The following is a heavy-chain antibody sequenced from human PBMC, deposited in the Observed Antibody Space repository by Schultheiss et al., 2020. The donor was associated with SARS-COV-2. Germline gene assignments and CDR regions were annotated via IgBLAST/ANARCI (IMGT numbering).Heavy chain of an antibody. CDR3: ASGGNSYYYYGMDV. CDR1: GGSISSYY. J-gene: IGHJ6*02. D-gene: IGHD4-23*01. Sequence: SETLSLTCTVSGGSISSYYWSWIRQPPGKGLEWIGYIYYSGSTKYNPSLKSRVTISVDTSKNQFSLKLSSVTAADTAVYYCASGGNSYYYYGMDVWGQGTTVTVSS. CDR2: IYYSGST. V-gene: IGHV4-59*01.